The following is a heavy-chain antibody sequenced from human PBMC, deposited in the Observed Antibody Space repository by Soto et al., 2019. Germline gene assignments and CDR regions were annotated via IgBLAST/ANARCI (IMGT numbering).Heavy chain of an antibody. V-gene: IGHV3-23*01. CDR2: ISGSGGST. CDR1: GFTFSSYA. J-gene: IGHJ6*02. CDR3: AKERVQLLGSSKENYYGMDV. D-gene: IGHD1-1*01. Sequence: GGSLRLSCAASGFTFSSYAMSWVRQAPGKGLEWVSAISGSGGSTYYADSVKGRFTISRDNSKNTLYLQMNSLRAEDTAVYYCAKERVQLLGSSKENYYGMDVWGQGTTVTVSS.